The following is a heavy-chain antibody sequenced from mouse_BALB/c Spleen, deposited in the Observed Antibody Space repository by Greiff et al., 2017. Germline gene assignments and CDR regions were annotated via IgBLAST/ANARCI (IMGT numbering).Heavy chain of an antibody. Sequence: EVQGVESGGGLVQPGGSRKLSCAASGFTFSSFGMHWVRQAPEKGLEWVAYISSGSSTIYYADTVKGRFTISRDNPKNTLFLQMTSLRSEDTAMYYCATYGNYVPYWGQGTTLTVSS. D-gene: IGHD2-1*01. J-gene: IGHJ2*01. V-gene: IGHV5-17*02. CDR2: ISSGSSTI. CDR3: ATYGNYVPY. CDR1: GFTFSSFG.